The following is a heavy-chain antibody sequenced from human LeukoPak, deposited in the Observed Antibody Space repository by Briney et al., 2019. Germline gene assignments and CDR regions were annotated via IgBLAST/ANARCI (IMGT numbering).Heavy chain of an antibody. J-gene: IGHJ4*02. D-gene: IGHD6-19*01. CDR1: GFTFSSYG. CDR3: AKDHPRIAVAGYFDY. Sequence: PGRSLRLSCAASGFTFSSYGMHWVRQAPGKGLEWVAVIWYDGSNKYYADSVKGRFTISRDNSKNTLYLQMNSLRADDTAVYYCAKDHPRIAVAGYFDYWGQGTLVTVSS. CDR2: IWYDGSNK. V-gene: IGHV3-33*06.